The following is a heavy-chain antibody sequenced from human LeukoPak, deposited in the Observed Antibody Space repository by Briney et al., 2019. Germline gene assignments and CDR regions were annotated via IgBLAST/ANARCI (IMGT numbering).Heavy chain of an antibody. V-gene: IGHV1-2*02. CDR2: INPNSGGT. J-gene: IGHJ4*02. Sequence: ASVKVSCKASGYTFTGYYMHWVRQAPGQGLEWMGWINPNSGGTNYAQKFQGRVTMTTDTSTSTAYMELRSLRSDDTAVYYCARSWTFTALDYWGQGTLVTVSS. CDR1: GYTFTGYY. CDR3: ARSWTFTALDY. D-gene: IGHD3/OR15-3a*01.